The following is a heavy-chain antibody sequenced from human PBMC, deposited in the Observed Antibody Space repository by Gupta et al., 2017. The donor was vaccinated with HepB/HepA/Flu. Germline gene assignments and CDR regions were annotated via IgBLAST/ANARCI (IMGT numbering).Heavy chain of an antibody. CDR1: GFTFSSYT. V-gene: IGHV3-21*06. CDR3: ARVPSGYTTNWNIDY. Sequence: EVQLVESGGGLVNPAGSLRLSCAASGFTFSSYTMNWVRQAPGKGLEWVSFISSGSGYIYYADSVKGRFTISRDNAKNSVYLQMNSLRAEDTAVYYCARVPSGYTTNWNIDYWGQGTLVTVSS. D-gene: IGHD1-1*01. CDR2: ISSGSGYI. J-gene: IGHJ4*02.